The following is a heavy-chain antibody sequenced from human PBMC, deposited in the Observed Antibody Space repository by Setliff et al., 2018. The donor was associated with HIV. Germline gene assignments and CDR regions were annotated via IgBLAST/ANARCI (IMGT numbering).Heavy chain of an antibody. J-gene: IGHJ6*02. V-gene: IGHV4-34*01. D-gene: IGHD3-10*01. CDR2: INLGGST. CDR3: ARDSGTTGWCVDV. Sequence: SETLSLTCAVYGGSFSGYYWSWIRQPPGKGLEWIGEINLGGSTNYNPSLQSRVTISVDTSKNQFSLKLSSVTAADTAVYYCARDSGTTGWCVDVWGQGTTVTVSS. CDR1: GGSFSGYY.